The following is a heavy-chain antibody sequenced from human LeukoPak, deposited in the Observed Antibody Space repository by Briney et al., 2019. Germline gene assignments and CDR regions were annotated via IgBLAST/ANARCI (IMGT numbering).Heavy chain of an antibody. J-gene: IGHJ4*02. V-gene: IGHV4-4*07. D-gene: IGHD3-10*01. CDR3: ARDARYGSGSYADY. CDR1: GGSISSYY. CDR2: IYTSGST. Sequence: SQTLSLTCTVAGGSISSYYCSWIRQPAGKGLEWIGRIYTSGSTNYNPSLKSRVTMSVDTSKNQFSLKLSSVTAADTAVYYCARDARYGSGSYADYWGQGTLVTVSS.